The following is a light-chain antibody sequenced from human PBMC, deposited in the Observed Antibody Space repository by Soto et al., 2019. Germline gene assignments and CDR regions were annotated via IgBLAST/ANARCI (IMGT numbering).Light chain of an antibody. CDR2: AAS. J-gene: IGKJ1*01. V-gene: IGKV3-20*01. CDR1: QSVSSSY. CDR3: QDYGSSRWT. Sequence: EVVLTQSPGTLSLSPGERTTLSCRASQSVSSSYLAWYQQKPGQAPRLLIYAASSRATGIPDRFSGSGSGTDFTLTISRLEPEDFAVYYCQDYGSSRWTFGQGTKVDIK.